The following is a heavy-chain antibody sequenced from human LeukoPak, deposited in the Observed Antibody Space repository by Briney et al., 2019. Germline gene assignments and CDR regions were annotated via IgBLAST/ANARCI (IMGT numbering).Heavy chain of an antibody. V-gene: IGHV4-59*08. J-gene: IGHJ1*01. CDR1: GGSISSYY. CDR2: IYYSEST. CDR3: ARQVGATEYFQH. Sequence: SETLSLTCTVSGGSISSYYWSWIRQPPGKGLEWIGYIYYSESTNYNPSLTSRVTISVDTSKNQFSLKLSSVTAADTAVYYCARQVGATEYFQHWGQGTLVTVPS. D-gene: IGHD1-26*01.